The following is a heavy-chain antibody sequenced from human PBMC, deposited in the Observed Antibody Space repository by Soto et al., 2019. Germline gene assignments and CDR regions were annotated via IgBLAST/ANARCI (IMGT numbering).Heavy chain of an antibody. Sequence: SQTLSLPCAISGDSVSSNSTACDAIRQSPSRGVEWLGRTYYRSSVYNDYAVSVISRITINPDTPKNQFSLQLNSVTPEDTAVYCYSRDSSGWYGYYYGMDVWGQGTTVTVSS. CDR2: TYYRSSVYN. V-gene: IGHV6-1*01. CDR1: GDSVSSNSTA. D-gene: IGHD6-19*01. J-gene: IGHJ6*02. CDR3: SRDSSGWYGYYYGMDV.